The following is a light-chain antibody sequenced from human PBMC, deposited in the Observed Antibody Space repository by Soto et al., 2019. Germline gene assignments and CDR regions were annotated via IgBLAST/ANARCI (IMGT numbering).Light chain of an antibody. J-gene: IGLJ1*01. CDR2: DVS. CDR1: SSDVGGYNY. CDR3: CSYAGSYTYV. Sequence: QSALTQRRSWSGSPGQSVTISCTGTSSDVGGYNYVSWDQQHPGQATKLMIYDVSKRPSGVPDRFSGSKSGNTASLTISRLQAEDEADYYCCSYAGSYTYVFGTGTKLTVL. V-gene: IGLV2-11*01.